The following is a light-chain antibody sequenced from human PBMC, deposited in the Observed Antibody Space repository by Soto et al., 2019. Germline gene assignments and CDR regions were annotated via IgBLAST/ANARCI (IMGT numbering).Light chain of an antibody. CDR3: QQYGNSPWT. CDR2: GAS. Sequence: EIVLTQSPGTLSLSPGERATLSCRASQSAFSTYLAWYQQKPGQAPRLLIYGASSRATGIPDRFSGSGSGTDFTLTISRLEPEDFAVYYCQQYGNSPWTLGQGTKVDIK. J-gene: IGKJ1*01. CDR1: QSAFSTY. V-gene: IGKV3-20*01.